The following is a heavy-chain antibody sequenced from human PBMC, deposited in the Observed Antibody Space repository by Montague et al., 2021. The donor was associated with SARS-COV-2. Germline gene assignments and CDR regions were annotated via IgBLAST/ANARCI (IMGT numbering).Heavy chain of an antibody. V-gene: IGHV4-39*02. CDR1: AGSISTNSYY. CDR3: AGLWVFYGSGSYKNSWFDH. CDR2: ISYSGST. Sequence: SETLSLTCTVSAGSISTNSYYWAWIRQPPGKGLEWIGSISYSGSTYFNPSLESRLTMSVDTSQNHFSLKLSSVTAADTAVYYCAGLWVFYGSGSYKNSWFDHWGQGTRVTVSS. D-gene: IGHD3-10*01. J-gene: IGHJ5*02.